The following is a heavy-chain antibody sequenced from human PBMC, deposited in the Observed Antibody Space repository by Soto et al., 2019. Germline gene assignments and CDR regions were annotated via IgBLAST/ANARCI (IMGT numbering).Heavy chain of an antibody. CDR3: ARDRRGSGCYDYCDY. CDR2: IWYDGSNE. Sequence: QVQLVESGGGVVQPGRSLRLSCAASGFTFSSYGMHWVRQAPGKGLEWVAVIWYDGSNENYADSVKGRFTISRDNSKNTLSRQMNSLRAEDTALYYCARDRRGSGCYDYCDYSGQGPRVTVSS. CDR1: GFTFSSYG. J-gene: IGHJ4*02. D-gene: IGHD6-19*01. V-gene: IGHV3-33*01.